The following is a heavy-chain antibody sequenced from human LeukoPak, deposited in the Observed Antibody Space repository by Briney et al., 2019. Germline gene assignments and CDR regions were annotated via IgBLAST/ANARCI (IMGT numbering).Heavy chain of an antibody. CDR3: ARHRYIVVVPAAIGY. D-gene: IGHD2-2*01. J-gene: IGHJ4*02. CDR2: IYYSGST. CDR1: GGSISSYY. V-gene: IGHV4-59*08. Sequence: SETLSLTCSVSGGSISSYYWSWIRQPPGKGLEWIGYIYYSGSTNYNPSLKSRVTISADTSKNQFSLKLSSVTAADTAVYYCARHRYIVVVPAAIGYWGQGTLVTVSS.